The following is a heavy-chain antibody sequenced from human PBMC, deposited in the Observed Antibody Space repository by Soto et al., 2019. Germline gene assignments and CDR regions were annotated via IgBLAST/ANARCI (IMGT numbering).Heavy chain of an antibody. D-gene: IGHD2-2*01. CDR2: IHHTGDT. CDR3: ARYARIPDY. Sequence: QVQLQESGPGLVKPSETLSLTCTVSGASLTSLYWSWFRQPPGQGLESLGYIHHTGDTNSNPSLRXRXTXXIDTAKNQFSLRPSSVTAADTAIYYCARYARIPDYWGQGTLVTVSS. CDR1: GASLTSLY. J-gene: IGHJ4*02. V-gene: IGHV4-59*01.